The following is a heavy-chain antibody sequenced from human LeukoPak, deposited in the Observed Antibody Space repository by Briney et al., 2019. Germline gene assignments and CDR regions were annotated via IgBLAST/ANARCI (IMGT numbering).Heavy chain of an antibody. Sequence: GGSLRLSCAASGFTFSTFAMSWGRQAPGKGLEWVSTITRSGAAKYYADSVKGRLTLSRENYKKTLYLQMDSLSDEDTALYYCAKDHSSWAGRDCLLFDNWGQGTLVTVSS. V-gene: IGHV3-23*01. CDR2: ITRSGAAK. D-gene: IGHD2-21*02. CDR1: GFTFSTFA. CDR3: AKDHSSWAGRDCLLFDN. J-gene: IGHJ4*02.